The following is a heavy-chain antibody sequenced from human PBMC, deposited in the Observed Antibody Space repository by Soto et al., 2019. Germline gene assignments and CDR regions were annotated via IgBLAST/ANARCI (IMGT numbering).Heavy chain of an antibody. J-gene: IGHJ4*02. CDR1: GYSFTSYR. V-gene: IGHV5-51*01. CDR3: ARAYGKYFDY. Sequence: GESLKISCKGSGYSFTSYRIGWVRQLPGKGLEWMGIIYPADSDTRYSPSFQGQVTISADKSISTAYLQWSSLRASDTAMYFCARAYGKYFDYWGQGTPVTVPQ. CDR2: IYPADSDT. D-gene: IGHD3-10*01.